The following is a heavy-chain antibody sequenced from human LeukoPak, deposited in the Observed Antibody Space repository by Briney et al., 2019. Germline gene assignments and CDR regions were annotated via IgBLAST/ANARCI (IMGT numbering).Heavy chain of an antibody. CDR2: ISAYNGNT. D-gene: IGHD3-10*01. CDR1: GYTFTSYG. CDR3: ASQTPSSPFDY. Sequence: ASVKVSCKASGYTFTSYGISWVRQAPGQGLEWMGWISAYNGNTNYAQKLQDRVNMTTDTSTSTAYMELRSLRSDDTAVYYCASQTPSSPFDYWGQGTLVTVSS. J-gene: IGHJ4*02. V-gene: IGHV1-18*01.